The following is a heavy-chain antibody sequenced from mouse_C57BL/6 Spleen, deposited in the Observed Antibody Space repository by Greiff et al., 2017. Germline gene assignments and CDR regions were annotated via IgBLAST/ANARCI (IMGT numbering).Heavy chain of an antibody. V-gene: IGHV1-81*01. CDR1: GYTFTSYG. CDR2: IYPRSGNT. J-gene: IGHJ2*01. D-gene: IGHD1-1*01. CDR3: ARLLGRSTGFDY. Sequence: QVQLQQSGAELARPGASVKPSCKASGYTFTSYGISWVKQRTGQGLEWIGEIYPRSGNTYYNEKFKGKATLTADKSSSTAYMELRSLTSEDSAVYFCARLLGRSTGFDYWGQGTTLTVSS.